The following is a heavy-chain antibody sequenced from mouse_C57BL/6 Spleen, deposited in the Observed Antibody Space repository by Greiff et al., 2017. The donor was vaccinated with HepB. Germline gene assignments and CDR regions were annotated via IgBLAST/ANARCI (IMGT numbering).Heavy chain of an antibody. J-gene: IGHJ4*01. V-gene: IGHV5-16*01. CDR1: GFTFSDYY. CDR3: ARVWLLYYAMDY. D-gene: IGHD2-3*01. CDR2: INYDGSST. Sequence: EVKLVESEGGLVQPGSSLKLSCTASGFTFSDYYMAWVRQVPEKGLEWVANINYDGSSTYYLDSLKSRFIISRDNAKNILYLQMSSLKSEDTATYYCARVWLLYYAMDYWGQGTSVTVSS.